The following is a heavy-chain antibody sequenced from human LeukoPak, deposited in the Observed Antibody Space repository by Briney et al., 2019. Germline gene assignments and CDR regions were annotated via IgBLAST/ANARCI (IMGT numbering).Heavy chain of an antibody. V-gene: IGHV3-9*01. J-gene: IGHJ4*02. CDR3: AKGAVVPAAIDY. CDR1: GFTFDDYA. CDR2: IRWNSGSI. D-gene: IGHD2-2*01. Sequence: GGPLRLSCAPSGFTFDDYAMHWLRHAPGKGLEWVSGIRWNSGSIGYADSVKGRFTISRDNAKNSLYLQMNSLKAEDTALYYCAKGAVVPAAIDYWGQGTLVTVSS.